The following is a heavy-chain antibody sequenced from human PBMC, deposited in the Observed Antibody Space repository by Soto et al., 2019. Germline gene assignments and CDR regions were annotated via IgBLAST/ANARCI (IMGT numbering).Heavy chain of an antibody. CDR3: AKDATAVNGVWDPFDM. CDR1: GFTFSAYA. V-gene: IGHV3-23*01. J-gene: IGHJ3*02. Sequence: EVQLLESGGGVVQPGGSLRLSCAASGFTFSAYAMSWVRQAPGKGLQWVSGVGGSDTDKHYADSVRGRFTVSRDNSMNTLYLQMNGLRADDTAVYYCAKDATAVNGVWDPFDMWGQGTEVTVSS. D-gene: IGHD2-8*01. CDR2: VGGSDTDK.